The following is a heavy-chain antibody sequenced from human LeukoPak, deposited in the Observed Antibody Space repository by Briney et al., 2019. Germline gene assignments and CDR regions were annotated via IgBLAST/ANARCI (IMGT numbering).Heavy chain of an antibody. CDR3: ARDRATVSENYFDY. CDR1: GYTFTGYY. CDR2: INPNSGGT. D-gene: IGHD4-17*01. J-gene: IGHJ4*02. V-gene: IGHV1-2*02. Sequence: ASVKVSCKASGYTFTGYYMHWVRQAPGQGLEWMGWINPNSGGTNYAQKFQGRVTMSRDTSITTTYMEFSSLRSDDTAVYYCARDRATVSENYFDYWGQGTLVTVSS.